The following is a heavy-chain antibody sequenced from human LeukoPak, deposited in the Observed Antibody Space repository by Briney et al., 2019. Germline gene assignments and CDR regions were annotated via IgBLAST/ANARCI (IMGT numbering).Heavy chain of an antibody. D-gene: IGHD2-2*01. V-gene: IGHV4-39*01. J-gene: IGHJ5*02. Sequence: SETLSLTCTVSGGSISSSSYYWGWIRQPPGKGLEWIGSIYYSGSTYYNPSLKSRVAISVDTSKNQFSLKLSSVTAADTAVYYCASDGVVVVPAAMDWFDPWGQGTLVTVSS. CDR1: GGSISSSSYY. CDR3: ASDGVVVVPAAMDWFDP. CDR2: IYYSGST.